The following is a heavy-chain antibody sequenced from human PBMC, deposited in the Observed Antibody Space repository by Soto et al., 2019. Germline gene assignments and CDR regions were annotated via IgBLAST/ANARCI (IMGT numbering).Heavy chain of an antibody. CDR2: IDTGNGHT. J-gene: IGHJ5*02. V-gene: IGHV1-3*04. CDR1: GYTFTAYG. CDR3: ASRGYDFWSGLDP. D-gene: IGHD3-3*01. Sequence: ASVKVSCKASGYTFTAYGIHWVRQAPGQRLEWMGWIDTGNGHTKYSQKFQGRVTITRDTSARTAYMELNSLRSEDTAVYYCASRGYDFWSGLDPWGQGTLVTVSS.